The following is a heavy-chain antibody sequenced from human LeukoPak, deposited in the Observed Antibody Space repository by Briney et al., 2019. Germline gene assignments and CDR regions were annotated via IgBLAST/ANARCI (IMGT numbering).Heavy chain of an antibody. D-gene: IGHD2-8*01. Sequence: SDTLSLTCAVYGGSFSGYYWSWIRQPPGKGLEWIGEINHSGSTNYNPSLKSRVTISVDTSKNQFSLKLSSVTAADTAVYYCARGDCTNGVCYIFDYWGQGTLVTVSS. J-gene: IGHJ4*02. CDR3: ARGDCTNGVCYIFDY. CDR2: INHSGST. CDR1: GGSFSGYY. V-gene: IGHV4-34*01.